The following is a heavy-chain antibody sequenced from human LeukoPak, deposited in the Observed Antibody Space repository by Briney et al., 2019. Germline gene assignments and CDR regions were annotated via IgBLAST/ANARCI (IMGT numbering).Heavy chain of an antibody. CDR2: INTDGTST. CDR3: VRDPRSNWYFDL. Sequence: GGSLRLSCAASGFTFSNYWMHWVRQAPGKGLVWVSLINTDGTSTTYADSVKGRFTISRDNAKNTLSLQMNSLRGEDTAVYYCVRDPRSNWYFDLWGRGTRVTVSS. CDR1: GFTFSNYW. V-gene: IGHV3-74*01. J-gene: IGHJ2*01.